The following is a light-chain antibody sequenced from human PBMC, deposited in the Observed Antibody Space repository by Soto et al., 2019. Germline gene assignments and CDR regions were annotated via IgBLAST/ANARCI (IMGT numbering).Light chain of an antibody. CDR1: QNINNW. V-gene: IGKV1-5*01. CDR3: QQYDGN. CDR2: DAS. J-gene: IGKJ3*01. Sequence: DIQQTQSPSTLSASVGDRVTLTCRASQNINNWLAWYQQKPGKAPKVLIYDASSLESGVPSRFSGSGSGTEFTLTISSLQPDDFATYYCQQYDGNFGPGSKVDIK.